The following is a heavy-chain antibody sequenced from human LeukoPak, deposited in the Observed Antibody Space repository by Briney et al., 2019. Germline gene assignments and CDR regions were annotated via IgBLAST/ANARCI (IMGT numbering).Heavy chain of an antibody. Sequence: SETLSLTCVVYGGSFSGYYWNWIRQPPGKGLEWIGEINHSGSTNFSPSLKSRVTMSVDTSKNQFSLNLTSVTAADTAVYYCARKGVLTVTVAFDYWGQGSLVTVSS. CDR1: GGSFSGYY. D-gene: IGHD4-11*01. CDR3: ARKGVLTVTVAFDY. J-gene: IGHJ4*02. V-gene: IGHV4-34*01. CDR2: INHSGST.